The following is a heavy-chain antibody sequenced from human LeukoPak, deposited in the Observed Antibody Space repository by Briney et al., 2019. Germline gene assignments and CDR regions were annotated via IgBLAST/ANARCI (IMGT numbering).Heavy chain of an antibody. Sequence: SETLSLTCTVSGGSISSYYWSWIRQPPGKGLEWIGYRYDSGSTNYNPSLKSRVTISVDTSKNQFSLKLSSVTAADTAVYYCARSSTQWLAPNKNWFDPWGQGTLVTVSS. CDR1: GGSISSYY. D-gene: IGHD6-19*01. V-gene: IGHV4-59*01. CDR2: RYDSGST. CDR3: ARSSTQWLAPNKNWFDP. J-gene: IGHJ5*02.